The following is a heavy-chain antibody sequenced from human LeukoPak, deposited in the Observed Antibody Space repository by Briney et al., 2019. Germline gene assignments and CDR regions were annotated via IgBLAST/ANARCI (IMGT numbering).Heavy chain of an antibody. CDR2: INWNGRNV. D-gene: IGHD3-22*01. Sequence: PGGSLRLSCAASGFTFSGYSMNWVRQAPGKGLEWVSNINWNGRNVDYADSVKGRFTISRDKAMNSLHLQMNSLRAEDTAVYYCARVRKQYYYDSSHHHDASDIWGQGTMVIVSS. CDR3: ARVRKQYYYDSSHHHDASDI. J-gene: IGHJ3*02. V-gene: IGHV3-20*04. CDR1: GFTFSGYS.